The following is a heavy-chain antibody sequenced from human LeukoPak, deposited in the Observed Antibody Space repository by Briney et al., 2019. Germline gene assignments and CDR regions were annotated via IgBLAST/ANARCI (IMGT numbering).Heavy chain of an antibody. V-gene: IGHV3-23*01. CDR3: AKDLSDNYNLFDY. CDR2: ISGPGYTT. CDR1: GFTFRTYA. J-gene: IGHJ4*02. Sequence: SGGSLRLSCAASGFTFRTYAMSWVRQAPGKGLEWVSVISGPGYTTYYADSVKGRLTISRDNSNNMLYLQLSSLRAEDTDVYYCAKDLSDNYNLFDYWGQGTLVTVSS. D-gene: IGHD1-1*01.